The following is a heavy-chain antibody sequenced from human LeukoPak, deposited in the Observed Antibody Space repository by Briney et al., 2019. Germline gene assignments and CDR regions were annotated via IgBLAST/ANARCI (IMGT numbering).Heavy chain of an antibody. V-gene: IGHV4-59*01. J-gene: IGHJ4*02. CDR1: GGSTSGYY. CDR2: TYYSGNT. D-gene: IGHD3-10*01. CDR3: ARLPMIRGVTEYYFDY. Sequence: SETLSLTCSVSGGSTSGYYWSWIRQPPGKGLEWIGYTYYSGNTNYNPSLKSRVTISVDTSKNQFSLDLYFVTAADTAVYYCARLPMIRGVTEYYFDYWGQGSLVTVSS.